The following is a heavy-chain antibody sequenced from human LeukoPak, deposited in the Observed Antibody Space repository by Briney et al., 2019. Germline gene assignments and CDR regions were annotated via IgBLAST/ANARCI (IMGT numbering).Heavy chain of an antibody. Sequence: EGSLRLSCAASGFTFSNGWVHWVRQAPGKGLMWVSRFDTDGSKTTYADSVKGRFTISRDNAKNTLYLQMNSLRVEDTAVYYCARSRGGFYHYWGQGTLVTVSS. J-gene: IGHJ4*02. CDR3: ARSRGGFYHY. D-gene: IGHD2/OR15-2a*01. CDR1: GFTFSNGW. CDR2: FDTDGSKT. V-gene: IGHV3-74*01.